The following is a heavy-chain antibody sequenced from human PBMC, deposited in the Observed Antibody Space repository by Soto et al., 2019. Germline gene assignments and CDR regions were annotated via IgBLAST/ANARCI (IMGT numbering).Heavy chain of an antibody. CDR3: AKGWCAS. CDR2: ISGSGGGT. J-gene: IGHJ5*01. Sequence: EVQLLDSGGDLVPPGGSPRLSCAASGFSFSSHVMSWVRQAPGKGREWVSSISGSGGGTYYADSVKCRFIISRDNSKNKLDLQINSMRVEDTAVYYCAKGWCASWSQGSLVTVSS. V-gene: IGHV3-23*01. CDR1: GFSFSSHV.